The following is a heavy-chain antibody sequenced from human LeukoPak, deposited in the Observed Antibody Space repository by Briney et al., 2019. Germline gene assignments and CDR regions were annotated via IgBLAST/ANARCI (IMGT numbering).Heavy chain of an antibody. V-gene: IGHV3-7*01. J-gene: IGHJ6*03. CDR2: IKQDGSEK. D-gene: IGHD3-22*01. CDR3: ARDYYDSSGYFESYYYYMDV. CDR1: GFTFSNYE. Sequence: GGSLRLSCAASGFTFSNYEMNWVRQAPGKGLEWVANIKQDGSEKYYVDSVKGRFTISRDNAKNSLYLQMNSLGAEDTAVYYCARDYYDSSGYFESYYYYMDVWGKGTTVTVSS.